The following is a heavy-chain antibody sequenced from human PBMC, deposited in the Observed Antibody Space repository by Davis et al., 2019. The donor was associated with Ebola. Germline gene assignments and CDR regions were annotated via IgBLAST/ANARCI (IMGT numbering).Heavy chain of an antibody. CDR1: GFTFSSYW. Sequence: GESLKISCAASGFTFSSYWMSWVRQAPGKGLEWVANIKQDGSEKYYVDSVKGRFTISRDNAKNSLYLQMNSLRAEDTAVYYCARGIQTNYYYYGMDVWGQGTTVTVSS. CDR3: ARGIQTNYYYYGMDV. CDR2: IKQDGSEK. J-gene: IGHJ6*02. V-gene: IGHV3-7*03. D-gene: IGHD1-14*01.